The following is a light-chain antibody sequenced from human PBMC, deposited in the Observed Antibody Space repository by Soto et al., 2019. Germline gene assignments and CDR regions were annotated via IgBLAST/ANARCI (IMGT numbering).Light chain of an antibody. Sequence: QSVLTQPASVSGSPGQSITISCTGTSSDVGSYNLVSWYQQHPGKAPKLMIYEDNKRPSGVSNRLSGSKSGNTASLTISGLQAEDEAHYYCCSYAPISTVVFGGGTKVTVL. CDR1: SSDVGSYNL. CDR2: EDN. CDR3: CSYAPISTVV. V-gene: IGLV2-23*01. J-gene: IGLJ3*02.